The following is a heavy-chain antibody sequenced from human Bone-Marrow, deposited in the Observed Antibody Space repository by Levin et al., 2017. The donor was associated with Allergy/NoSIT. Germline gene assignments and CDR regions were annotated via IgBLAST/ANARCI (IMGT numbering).Heavy chain of an antibody. Sequence: GGSLRLSCAASGFTFSSYAMHWVRQAPGKGLEWVAVISYDGSNKYYADSVKGRFTISRDNSKNTLYLQMNSLRAEDTAVYYCARSWELLRREWYFDYWGQGTLVTVSS. CDR3: ARSWELLRREWYFDY. CDR2: ISYDGSNK. J-gene: IGHJ4*02. D-gene: IGHD1-26*01. V-gene: IGHV3-30-3*01. CDR1: GFTFSSYA.